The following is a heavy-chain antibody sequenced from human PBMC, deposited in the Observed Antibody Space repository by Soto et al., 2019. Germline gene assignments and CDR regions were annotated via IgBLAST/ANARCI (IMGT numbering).Heavy chain of an antibody. D-gene: IGHD4-17*01. V-gene: IGHV1-69*06. J-gene: IGHJ4*02. CDR3: ARDPTNDYGDDTFDY. Sequence: SGKVSCEASCAAFQSYAMHWVRQAPGQGLEYMGRIIPSYDRTKYAQKFQARLTVTADMYTSTVYMELSSLTSEDTAVYYCARDPTNDYGDDTFDYWGQGTKVTVS. CDR1: CAAFQSYA. CDR2: IIPSYDRT.